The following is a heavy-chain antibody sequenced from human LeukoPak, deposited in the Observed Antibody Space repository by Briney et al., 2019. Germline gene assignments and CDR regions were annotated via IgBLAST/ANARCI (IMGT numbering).Heavy chain of an antibody. Sequence: GESLKISCKGSGYSFTSYWLGWVRQMPGKGLEWMGIIYPGDSDTRYSPSFQGQVTISADKSISTAYLQWSSLKASDTAMYYCARGVDDFWSGYPYDYWGQGTLVTVSS. J-gene: IGHJ4*02. CDR3: ARGVDDFWSGYPYDY. CDR2: IYPGDSDT. D-gene: IGHD3-3*01. V-gene: IGHV5-51*01. CDR1: GYSFTSYW.